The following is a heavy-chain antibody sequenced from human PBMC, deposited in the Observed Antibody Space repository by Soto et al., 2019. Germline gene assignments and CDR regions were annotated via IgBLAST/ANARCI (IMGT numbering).Heavy chain of an antibody. Sequence: QLQLQESGSGLVKPSQTLSLTCAVSGGSISSGGYYWSWLRQPPGKGLEWIGYVYHSGSTYYNPSLKSRVTISVDRSKNQFSLKLSSVTAADTAVYYFARGHVVAAQHWGQGTLVTVSS. CDR1: GGSISSGGYY. D-gene: IGHD2-15*01. CDR3: ARGHVVAAQH. CDR2: VYHSGST. V-gene: IGHV4-30-2*01. J-gene: IGHJ4*02.